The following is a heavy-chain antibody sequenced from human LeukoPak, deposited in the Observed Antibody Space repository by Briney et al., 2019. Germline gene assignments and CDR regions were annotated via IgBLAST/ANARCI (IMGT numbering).Heavy chain of an antibody. CDR3: ARRGSWGEPRPFDY. V-gene: IGHV3-7*01. D-gene: IGHD3-16*01. J-gene: IGHJ4*02. Sequence: GGSLRLSCAASGFTFSSYWMSWVRQAPGKGLEWVANIKQDGSEKCYVDSVKGRFTISRDNAKNSLYLQMNSLRAEDTAVYYCARRGSWGEPRPFDYWGQGSLVTVSS. CDR2: IKQDGSEK. CDR1: GFTFSSYW.